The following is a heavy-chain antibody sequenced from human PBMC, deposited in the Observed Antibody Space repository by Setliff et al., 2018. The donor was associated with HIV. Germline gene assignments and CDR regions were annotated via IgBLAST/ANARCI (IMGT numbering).Heavy chain of an antibody. CDR2: IYISGTT. CDR3: ARYSTTILDY. D-gene: IGHD2-21*01. CDR1: GGSISTSY. V-gene: IGHV4-4*09. J-gene: IGHJ4*02. Sequence: SETLSLTCTVSGGSISTSYWNWIRQPPGKGLEWIAYIYISGTTNYNPSLKSRVTISLDTSRNQFSLKLGSVTAADTAVYYCARYSTTILDYWGQGTLVTVSS.